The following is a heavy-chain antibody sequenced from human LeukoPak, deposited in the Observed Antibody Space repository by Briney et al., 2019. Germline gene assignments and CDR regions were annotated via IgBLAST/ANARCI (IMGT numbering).Heavy chain of an antibody. J-gene: IGHJ1*01. CDR2: ISSSSSTI. D-gene: IGHD3-22*01. V-gene: IGHV3-48*01. CDR1: GFTFSSYS. CDR3: ARAYYYDISGYTASFQH. Sequence: PGGSLRLSCAASGFTFSSYSMNWVRQAPGKGLEWVSYISSSSSTIYCADSVKGRFTISRDNAKNSLYLQMHSLRAEDTAVYYCARAYYYDISGYTASFQHWGQGTLVTVSS.